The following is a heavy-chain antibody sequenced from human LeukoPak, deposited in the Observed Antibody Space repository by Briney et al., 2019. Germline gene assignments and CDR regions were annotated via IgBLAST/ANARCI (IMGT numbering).Heavy chain of an antibody. Sequence: QTGGSLRLSCAASGFTFSSYGMHWVRQAPGKGLEWVAVISYDGSNKYYADSVKGRFTISRDNSKNTLYLQMNSLRAEDTAVYYCAKDGVVYYHDSSGYYYFDYWGQGTLVTVSS. J-gene: IGHJ4*02. CDR3: AKDGVVYYHDSSGYYYFDY. CDR1: GFTFSSYG. CDR2: ISYDGSNK. D-gene: IGHD3-22*01. V-gene: IGHV3-30*18.